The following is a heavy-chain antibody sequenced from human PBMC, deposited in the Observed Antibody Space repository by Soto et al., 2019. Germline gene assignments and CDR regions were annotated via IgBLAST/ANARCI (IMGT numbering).Heavy chain of an antibody. V-gene: IGHV3-23*01. D-gene: IGHD2-15*01. CDR3: AKFSGYSGDWFDP. CDR1: GFTFSSYA. CDR2: ISGSGDST. J-gene: IGHJ5*02. Sequence: GGSLRLSCAASGFTFSSYAMSWVRQAPGKGLEWVSGISGSGDSTYYADSVKGRFTISRDNSKNTLYLQMSSLGAEDTAVYSCAKFSGYSGDWFDPWGQGSLVTVSS.